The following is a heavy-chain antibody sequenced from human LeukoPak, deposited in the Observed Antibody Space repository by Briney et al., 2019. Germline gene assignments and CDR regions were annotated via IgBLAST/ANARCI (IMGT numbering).Heavy chain of an antibody. J-gene: IGHJ4*02. D-gene: IGHD2-8*01. V-gene: IGHV4-59*01. Sequence: SETLSLTCSVSGGSFSSYYWTWIRQPPGKGLEWIGYVHYSGSTNYNPSLKSRVTISVDTSKNQFSLKLSSVTAADTAVYYCAREGVIRAFDYWGQGTLVTVSS. CDR1: GGSFSSYY. CDR3: AREGVIRAFDY. CDR2: VHYSGST.